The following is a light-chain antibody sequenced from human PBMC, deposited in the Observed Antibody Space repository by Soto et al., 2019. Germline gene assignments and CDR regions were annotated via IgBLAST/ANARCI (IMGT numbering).Light chain of an antibody. CDR1: SSNIGARYD. CDR2: GNS. CDR3: QSYDSSLSGVV. Sequence: QAVVTQTPSVSGAPGQRVTISCTGSSSNIGARYDVHWYQQLPGTAPKLLIYGNSNRPSGVPDRFSGSKSGTSASLAITGLQAEDEADYYCQSYDSSLSGVVFGGGTKLTVL. V-gene: IGLV1-40*01. J-gene: IGLJ2*01.